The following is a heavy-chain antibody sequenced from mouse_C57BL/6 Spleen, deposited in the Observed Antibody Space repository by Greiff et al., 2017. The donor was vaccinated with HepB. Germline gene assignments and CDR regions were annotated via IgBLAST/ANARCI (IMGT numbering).Heavy chain of an antibody. J-gene: IGHJ2*01. CDR1: GYTFTSYW. D-gene: IGHD3-2*02. CDR3: ARRQQLRPYYFDY. CDR2: IDPSDSYT. Sequence: QVQLQQPGAELVMPGASVKLSCKASGYTFTSYWMHWVKQRPGQGLEWIGEIDPSDSYTNYNQKFKGKSTLTVDKSSSTAYMQLSSLTSEDSAVYYCARRQQLRPYYFDYWGQGTTLTVSS. V-gene: IGHV1-69*01.